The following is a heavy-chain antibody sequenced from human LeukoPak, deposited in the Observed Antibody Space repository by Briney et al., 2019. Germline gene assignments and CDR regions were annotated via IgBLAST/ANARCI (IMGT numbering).Heavy chain of an antibody. D-gene: IGHD3-22*01. CDR2: IIPIFGIA. CDR3: ASGYYYDSSGYYYPHYFDY. J-gene: IGHJ4*02. V-gene: IGHV1-69*04. CDR1: GGTFSSYA. Sequence: SVKVSCKASGGTFSSYAISWVRQAPGQGLEWMGRIIPIFGIANYAQKFQGRVTITADKSTSTAYMELSSLRSEDTAVYYCASGYYYDSSGYYYPHYFDYWGQGALVTVSS.